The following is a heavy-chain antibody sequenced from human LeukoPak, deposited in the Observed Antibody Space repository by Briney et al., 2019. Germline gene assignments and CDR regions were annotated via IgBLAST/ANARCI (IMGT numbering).Heavy chain of an antibody. CDR1: GFTFSTYG. CDR3: AKDFCSGGSRYSLNY. CDR2: ISGRDGNT. V-gene: IGHV3-23*01. D-gene: IGHD2-15*01. Sequence: GGSLRLSCAASGFTFSTYGMNWVRQAPGKGLEWVSAISGRDGNTYYADSVKGRFTISRDNSKNTLYLQMNSLRVEDTAVYYCAKDFCSGGSRYSLNYWGQGTLVTVSS. J-gene: IGHJ4*02.